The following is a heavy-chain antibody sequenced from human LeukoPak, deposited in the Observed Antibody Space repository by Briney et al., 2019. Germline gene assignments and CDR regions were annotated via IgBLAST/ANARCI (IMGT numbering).Heavy chain of an antibody. V-gene: IGHV1-8*01. J-gene: IGHJ5*02. CDR2: MNPNSGNT. CDR3: ARAPLYCSSTSCNFDP. Sequence: ASVKVSCKASGYTFTSYDINWVRQATGQGLEWMGWMNPNSGNTGYAQKFQGRVTITRNTSISTAYMELSSLRSEDTAVYYCARAPLYCSSTSCNFDPWGQGTLVTVSS. CDR1: GYTFTSYD. D-gene: IGHD2-2*01.